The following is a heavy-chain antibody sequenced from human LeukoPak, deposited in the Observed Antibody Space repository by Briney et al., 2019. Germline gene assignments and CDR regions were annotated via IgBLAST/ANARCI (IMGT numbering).Heavy chain of an antibody. V-gene: IGHV3-23*01. D-gene: IGHD3-22*01. Sequence: GGSLRLSCAASGFTFSSYAMSWVRQAPGKGLEWVSGISGSGGSTYYADSVKGRFTISRDNSKNTLYLQMNSLRAEDKAVYYCARTLYYYDSSGYDDAFDIWGQGTMVTVSS. CDR2: ISGSGGST. CDR1: GFTFSSYA. J-gene: IGHJ3*02. CDR3: ARTLYYYDSSGYDDAFDI.